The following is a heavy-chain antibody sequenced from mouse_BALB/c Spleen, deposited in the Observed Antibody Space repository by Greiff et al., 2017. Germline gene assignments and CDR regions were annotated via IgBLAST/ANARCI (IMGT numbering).Heavy chain of an antibody. CDR2: ISSGGST. D-gene: IGHD1-1*01. CDR3: AREYYYGSSYYFDY. J-gene: IGHJ2*01. V-gene: IGHV5-6-5*01. CDR1: GFTFSSYA. Sequence: EVKLVESGGGLVKPGGSLKLSCAASGFTFSSYAMSWVRQTPEKRLEWVASISSGGSTYYPDSVKGRFTISRDNARNILYLQMSSLRSEDTAMYYGAREYYYGSSYYFDYWGQGTTLTVSS.